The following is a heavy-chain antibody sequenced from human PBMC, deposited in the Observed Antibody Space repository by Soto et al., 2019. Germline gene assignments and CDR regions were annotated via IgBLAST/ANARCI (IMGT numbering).Heavy chain of an antibody. CDR3: ARAGAALVRGSIGGFDY. J-gene: IGHJ4*02. CDR2: INHSGTV. CDR1: GGAFNGYY. V-gene: IGHV4-34*01. D-gene: IGHD3-10*01. Sequence: QVHLQQWGAGLLKPSETLSLTCAVNGGAFNGYYWTWIRQSPGKGLQWIGEINHSGTVDYNPSLKSRVTFSIYTSKKQFSLSLTSVTAAGTAVYYCARAGAALVRGSIGGFDYWGQGTLVTVSS.